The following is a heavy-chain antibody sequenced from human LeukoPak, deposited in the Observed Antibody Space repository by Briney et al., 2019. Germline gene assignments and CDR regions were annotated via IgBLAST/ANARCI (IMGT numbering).Heavy chain of an antibody. CDR1: GGSISTYY. V-gene: IGHV4-59*08. CDR2: IYYSGST. CDR3: ARGYCGGDCYNLGFDY. D-gene: IGHD2-21*02. Sequence: SETLSLTCTVSGGSISTYYCSWIRQPPGKGLEWIGYIYYSGSTNYNPSLKSRVTISVDTSKNQFSLKLSSVTAADTAVYYCARGYCGGDCYNLGFDYWGQGTLVTVSS. J-gene: IGHJ4*02.